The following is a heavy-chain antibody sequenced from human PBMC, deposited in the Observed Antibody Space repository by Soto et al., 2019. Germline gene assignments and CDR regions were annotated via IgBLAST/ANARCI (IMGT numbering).Heavy chain of an antibody. Sequence: QVQLVESGGGLVKPGGSLRLSCAASGFTFSDYYMTWIRQAPGKGLEWVSYISGSGSTTYNADSVKGRFTISRDNAKNALYLQRNSLTAEDTAVYYCARGGCNSYYYYAMDVWGQGTTVTVSS. J-gene: IGHJ6*02. V-gene: IGHV3-11*01. CDR1: GFTFSDYY. D-gene: IGHD4-4*01. CDR2: ISGSGSTT. CDR3: ARGGCNSYYYYAMDV.